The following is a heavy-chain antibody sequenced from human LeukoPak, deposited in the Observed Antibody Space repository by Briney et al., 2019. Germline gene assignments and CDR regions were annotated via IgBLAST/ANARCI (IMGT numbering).Heavy chain of an antibody. CDR1: GYTFTSYA. CDR3: ASQWLSNAFDI. D-gene: IGHD3-22*01. CDR2: INTNTGNP. V-gene: IGHV7-4-1*02. J-gene: IGHJ3*02. Sequence: ASVKVSCKASGYTFTSYAMNWVRQAPGQGLEWMGWINTNTGNPTYAQGFTGRFVFSLDTSVSTAYLQISSLKAEGTAVYYCASQWLSNAFDIWGQGTMVTVSS.